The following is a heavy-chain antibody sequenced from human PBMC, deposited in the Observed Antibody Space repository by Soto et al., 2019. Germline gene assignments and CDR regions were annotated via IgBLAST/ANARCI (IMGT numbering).Heavy chain of an antibody. Sequence: XATLALPCTVSGGSMRNYFWTWIRQPPGKGLKWIGYIHYSGTTSFFPSYNPSLRSRVTISEDTSKNQFSLKLLSVTTADTAVYFCAAGEDSSRNLAPYYLDFWGQGTLVTVSS. D-gene: IGHD6-13*01. V-gene: IGHV4-59*01. J-gene: IGHJ4*02. CDR3: AAGEDSSRNLAPYYLDF. CDR2: IHYSGTT. CDR1: GGSMRNYF.